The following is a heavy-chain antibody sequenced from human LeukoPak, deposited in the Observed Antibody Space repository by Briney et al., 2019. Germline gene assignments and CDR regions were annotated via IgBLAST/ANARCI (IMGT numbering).Heavy chain of an antibody. CDR1: GFTFSSYS. CDR3: ARIYCSSTSCYLVAFDI. CDR2: ISSSSSYI. D-gene: IGHD2-2*01. V-gene: IGHV3-21*01. Sequence: PGGSLRLSCAASGFTFSSYSMNWVRQAPGKGLEWVSSISSSSSYIYYADSVKGRFTISRDNAKNSLYLQMNSLRAEDTAVYYCARIYCSSTSCYLVAFDIWGQGTMVTVSS. J-gene: IGHJ3*02.